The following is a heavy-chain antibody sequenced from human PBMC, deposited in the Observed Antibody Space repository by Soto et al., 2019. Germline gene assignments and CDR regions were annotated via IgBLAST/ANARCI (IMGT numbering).Heavy chain of an antibody. CDR2: IDYSGST. Sequence: PSETLSLTCTVSGGSITNYYWSWIRQPPGKGLEWIGYIDYSGSTNCNPSLKSRVTISVDTSKNQFSLKLSSVTAADTAVYYCARVGFYTNGWYFFDYWGQGTLVTVS. J-gene: IGHJ4*02. CDR3: ARVGFYTNGWYFFDY. D-gene: IGHD6-19*01. V-gene: IGHV4-59*01. CDR1: GGSITNYY.